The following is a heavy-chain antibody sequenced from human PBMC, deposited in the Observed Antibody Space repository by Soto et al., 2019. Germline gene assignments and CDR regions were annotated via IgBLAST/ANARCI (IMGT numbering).Heavy chain of an antibody. CDR3: AKDRCSGGSCYSRNEY. CDR1: GFTFSSYG. J-gene: IGHJ4*02. Sequence: EVQLVESGGDLVEPGGSLRLSCAASGFTFSSYGMRWVRQAPGKGLEWVSTISGSGGSTYYADSVKGRFTISRDNSKNTLYRQMKSLRAVDTAVYYCAKDRCSGGSCYSRNEYWGQGTLVTGSS. CDR2: ISGSGGST. V-gene: IGHV3-23*04. D-gene: IGHD2-15*01.